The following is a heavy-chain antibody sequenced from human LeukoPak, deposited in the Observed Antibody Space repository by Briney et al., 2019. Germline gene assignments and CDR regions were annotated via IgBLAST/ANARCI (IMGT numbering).Heavy chain of an antibody. Sequence: GESLKISCKGSGYSFTSYWIGLVRQMPGKGLEWMGDIYPGDSDTRYSPSFQGQVTISADKSINTAYLQWSSLRASDTAMYYCARRLSSSWYFDYGGLGTLVTVSS. CDR1: GYSFTSYW. CDR3: ARRLSSSWYFDY. CDR2: IYPGDSDT. V-gene: IGHV5-51*01. J-gene: IGHJ4*01. D-gene: IGHD6-13*01.